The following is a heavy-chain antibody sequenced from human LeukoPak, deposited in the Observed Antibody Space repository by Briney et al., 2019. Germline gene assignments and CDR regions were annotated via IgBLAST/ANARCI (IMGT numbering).Heavy chain of an antibody. CDR1: GGSISGYF. CDR2: IYYSGST. V-gene: IGHV4-59*01. D-gene: IGHD5-18*01. Sequence: SETLSLTCTVSGGSISGYFRNWIRQSPGKGLEWIGYIYYSGSTNYNPSLKSRVSISLDTSKNQFSLRLSSVTAADTAVYYCARADSSGYYYYYMDVWGKGTTVTISS. CDR3: ARADSSGYYYYYMDV. J-gene: IGHJ6*03.